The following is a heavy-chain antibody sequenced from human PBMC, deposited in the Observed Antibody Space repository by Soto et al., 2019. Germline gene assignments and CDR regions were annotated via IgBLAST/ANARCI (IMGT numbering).Heavy chain of an antibody. V-gene: IGHV3-7*04. D-gene: IGHD6-19*01. CDR3: ARAMGTDGWSKHPFDI. Sequence: AGGSLRLSCAASGFTFSRYWMDWVRQAPRKGLEWVATIKHDGSEKYYVDSVKGRFIISRDNAKNSVFLQMNGLRVEDTAVYFCARAMGTDGWSKHPFDIWGQGTMVTVSS. J-gene: IGHJ3*02. CDR1: GFTFSRYW. CDR2: IKHDGSEK.